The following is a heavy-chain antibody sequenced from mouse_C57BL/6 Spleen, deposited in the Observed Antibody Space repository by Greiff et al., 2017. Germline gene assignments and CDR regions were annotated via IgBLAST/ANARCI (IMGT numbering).Heavy chain of an antibody. CDR1: GYAFSSYW. V-gene: IGHV1-80*01. CDR2: IYPGDGDT. Sequence: QVHVKQSGAELVKPGASVKISCKASGYAFSSYWMNWVKQRPGKGLEWIGQIYPGDGDTNYNGKFKGKATLTADKSSSTAYMQLSSLTSEDSAVYFCARWLYDSFDYWGQGTTLTVSS. J-gene: IGHJ2*01. CDR3: ARWLYDSFDY. D-gene: IGHD2-4*01.